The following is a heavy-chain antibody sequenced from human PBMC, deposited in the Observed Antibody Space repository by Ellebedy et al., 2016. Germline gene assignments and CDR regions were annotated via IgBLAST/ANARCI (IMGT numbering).Heavy chain of an antibody. CDR2: IDRTSSYI. J-gene: IGHJ4*02. Sequence: GESLKISCAASGFTFSSYSMSWVRQAPGKGLEWVSSIDRTSSYIYYADSVKGRFTISRDNAKNSLYLQMNSLRAEDTAVYYCAKSDIVGVKTGFDYWGQGTLVTVSS. V-gene: IGHV3-21*01. CDR1: GFTFSSYS. CDR3: AKSDIVGVKTGFDY. D-gene: IGHD1-26*01.